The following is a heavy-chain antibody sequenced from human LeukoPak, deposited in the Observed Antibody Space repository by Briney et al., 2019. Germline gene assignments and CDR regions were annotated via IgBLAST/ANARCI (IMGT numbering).Heavy chain of an antibody. V-gene: IGHV4-34*01. J-gene: IGHJ6*03. CDR2: INHSGST. CDR1: GGSFSGYY. CDR3: AREWERSGGSCYWCYYYYYMDV. D-gene: IGHD2-15*01. Sequence: SETLSLTCAVYGGSFSGYYWSWIRQPPGKGLEWIGEINHSGSTNYNPSLKSRVTISVDTSKNQFSLKLSSVTAADTAVYYCAREWERSGGSCYWCYYYYYMDVWGKGTTVTVSS.